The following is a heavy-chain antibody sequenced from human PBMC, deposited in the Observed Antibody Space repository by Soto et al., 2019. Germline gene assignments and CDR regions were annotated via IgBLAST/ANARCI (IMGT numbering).Heavy chain of an antibody. CDR2: ISGSGGST. J-gene: IGHJ6*02. D-gene: IGHD1-26*01. CDR3: AKDPVGATTAYYYGMDV. CDR1: GFTFSSYA. V-gene: IGHV3-23*01. Sequence: PGGSLSLSCAASGFTFSSYAMSWVRQAPGKGLEWVSAISGSGGSTYYADSVKGRFTISRDNSKNTLYLQMNSLRAEDTAVYYCAKDPVGATTAYYYGMDVWGQGTTVTVSS.